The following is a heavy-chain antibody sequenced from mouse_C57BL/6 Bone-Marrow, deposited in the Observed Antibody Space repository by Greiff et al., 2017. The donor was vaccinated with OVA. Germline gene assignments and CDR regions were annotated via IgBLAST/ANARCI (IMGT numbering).Heavy chain of an antibody. CDR3: ARGWFDY. Sequence: DVQLQESGPGLVKPSQSLSLTCSVTGYSITSVYYWNWIRQFPGNKLGWMGYISYDGSNNYNPSLKNRISITRDTSKNQFFLKLNSVTTEDTATYYCARGWFDYWGQGTTLTVSS. V-gene: IGHV3-6*01. CDR1: GYSITSVYY. CDR2: ISYDGSN. J-gene: IGHJ2*01.